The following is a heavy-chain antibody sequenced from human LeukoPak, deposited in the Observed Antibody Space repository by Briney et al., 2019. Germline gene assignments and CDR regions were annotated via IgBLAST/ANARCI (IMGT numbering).Heavy chain of an antibody. Sequence: GASVKVSCQASGCTFTSYDINWVRQATGQGLEWMGRMNPNSGNTGYAQKFQGRVTITRNTSISTAYMELSSLRSEDTAVYYCARGLMVRGAYWFDPWGQGTLVTVSS. CDR1: GCTFTSYD. CDR2: MNPNSGNT. J-gene: IGHJ5*02. CDR3: ARGLMVRGAYWFDP. V-gene: IGHV1-8*03. D-gene: IGHD3-10*01.